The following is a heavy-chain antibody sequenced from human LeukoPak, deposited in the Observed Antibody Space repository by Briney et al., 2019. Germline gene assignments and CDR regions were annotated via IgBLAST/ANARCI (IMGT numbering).Heavy chain of an antibody. J-gene: IGHJ4*02. D-gene: IGHD3-22*01. V-gene: IGHV1-24*01. Sequence: GASVKVSCKVSGYTLTELSMHWVRQAPGKGLEWMGGFDPEDGETIYAQKFQGRVTMTEDTSTDTAYMELSRLRSDDTAVYYCARDLLGYYDSSGSPIDYWGQGTLVTVSS. CDR2: FDPEDGET. CDR3: ARDLLGYYDSSGSPIDY. CDR1: GYTLTELS.